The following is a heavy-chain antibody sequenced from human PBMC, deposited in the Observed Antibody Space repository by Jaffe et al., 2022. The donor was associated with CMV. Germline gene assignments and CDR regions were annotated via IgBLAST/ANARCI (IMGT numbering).Heavy chain of an antibody. CDR3: ARDAVAVAVYYYYYMDV. CDR1: GFTFSSYE. Sequence: EVQLVESGGGLVQPGGSLRLSCAASGFTFSSYEMNWVRQAPGKGLEWVSYISSSGSTIYYADSVKGRFTISRDNAKNSLYLQMNSLRAEDTAVYYCARDAVAVAVYYYYYMDVWGKGTTVTVSS. V-gene: IGHV3-48*03. D-gene: IGHD6-19*01. J-gene: IGHJ6*03. CDR2: ISSSGSTI.